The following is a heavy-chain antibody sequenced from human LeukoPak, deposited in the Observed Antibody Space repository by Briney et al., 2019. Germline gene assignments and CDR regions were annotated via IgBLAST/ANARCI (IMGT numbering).Heavy chain of an antibody. Sequence: PGGSLRLSCAASGFTFSSYAMHWVRQAPGKGPGPGAVISYDGSKKYYADSVKGRFTISRDNSKNTLYLQMNSLRAEDTAVYYCARDQDNWNLNWFDPWGQGTLVTVSS. CDR3: ARDQDNWNLNWFDP. D-gene: IGHD1-1*01. CDR1: GFTFSSYA. CDR2: ISYDGSKK. V-gene: IGHV3-30*04. J-gene: IGHJ5*02.